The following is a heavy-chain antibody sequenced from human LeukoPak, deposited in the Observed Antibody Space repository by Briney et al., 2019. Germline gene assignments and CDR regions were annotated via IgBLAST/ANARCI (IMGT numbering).Heavy chain of an antibody. CDR2: ISYDGSDK. J-gene: IGHJ6*03. V-gene: IGHV3-30*03. CDR3: ARDSSSGRSYYYMDV. CDR1: GFTFSSYG. Sequence: GRSLRLSCAASGFTFSSYGMHWVRQAPGKGLEWVAVISYDGSDKYYADSVKGRFTISRDNSKNTLYLQMNSLRAEDTAVYYCARDSSSGRSYYYMDVWGKGTTVTVSS. D-gene: IGHD6-6*01.